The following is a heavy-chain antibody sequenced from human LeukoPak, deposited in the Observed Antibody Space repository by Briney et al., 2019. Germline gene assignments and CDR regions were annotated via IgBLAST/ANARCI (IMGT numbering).Heavy chain of an antibody. J-gene: IGHJ3*02. CDR3: ARDFPDYYDSSANAFDI. Sequence: GGSLRLSCAASGFTFSSYWMSWVRQAPGKGLEWVANIKQDGSEKYYVDSVKGRFTISRDNAKNSLYLQMSSLRAEDTAVYYCARDFPDYYDSSANAFDIWGQGTMVTVSS. CDR2: IKQDGSEK. D-gene: IGHD3-22*01. V-gene: IGHV3-7*03. CDR1: GFTFSSYW.